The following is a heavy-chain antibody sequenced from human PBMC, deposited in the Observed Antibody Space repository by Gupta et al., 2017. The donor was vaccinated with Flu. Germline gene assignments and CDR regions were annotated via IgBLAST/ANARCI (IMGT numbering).Heavy chain of an antibody. Sequence: QVQFQQWVAGLLKPSETLSLTCAVYNASLSGSYWSWIRQPPGKGPEGIGELDHRGGTNYNPSLKSRVTMSVDTSKNQFSLNLCSVTAADTAIYYCTRLGGFTVGYNWFDPWGQGTLVTVSS. D-gene: IGHD4-11*01. CDR3: TRLGGFTVGYNWFDP. J-gene: IGHJ5*02. V-gene: IGHV4-34*01. CDR1: NASLSGSY. CDR2: LDHRGGT.